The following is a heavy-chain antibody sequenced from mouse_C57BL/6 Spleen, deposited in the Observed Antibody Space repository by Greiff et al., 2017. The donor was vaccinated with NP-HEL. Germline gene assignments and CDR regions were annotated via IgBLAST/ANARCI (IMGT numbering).Heavy chain of an antibody. D-gene: IGHD1-2*01. CDR3: VRQDGNWYFDV. Sequence: EVQRVESGGGLVQPTGSLKLSCAASGFSFNTYAMNWVRQAPGKGLEWVARIRSKSNNYATYYADSVKDRFTISRDDSESMLYLQMNNLKTEDTAMYYCVRQDGNWYFDVWGTGTTVTVSS. J-gene: IGHJ1*03. CDR1: GFSFNTYA. CDR2: IRSKSNNYAT. V-gene: IGHV10-1*01.